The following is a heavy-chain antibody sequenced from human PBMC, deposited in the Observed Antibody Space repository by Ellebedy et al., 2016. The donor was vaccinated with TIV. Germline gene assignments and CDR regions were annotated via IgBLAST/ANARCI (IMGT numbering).Heavy chain of an antibody. Sequence: GGSLRLSCAASGFTFSTYWMHWVRQAPGKGPLWVSRINSDGSSTGYEDSVKGRFTISRDNAKNTLYLQMNSLSAEDTAVYRCTRSFYPHTFGYWGQGVLVTVSS. CDR2: INSDGSST. CDR3: TRSFYPHTFGY. D-gene: IGHD2/OR15-2a*01. CDR1: GFTFSTYW. V-gene: IGHV3-74*01. J-gene: IGHJ4*02.